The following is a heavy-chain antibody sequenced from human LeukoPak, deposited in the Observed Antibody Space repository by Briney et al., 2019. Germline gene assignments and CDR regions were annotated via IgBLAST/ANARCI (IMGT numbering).Heavy chain of an antibody. CDR3: ARGISSSWPYYYGMDV. CDR2: ISSSSRYT. J-gene: IGHJ6*04. CDR1: GFTFSDYY. V-gene: IGHV3-11*06. Sequence: GGSLRLSCAASGFTFSDYYMSWIRQAPGKGLEWVSYISSSSRYTNYADSVKGRFTIFRDNPKNSLYLQMNSLRAEDTAVYYCARGISSSWPYYYGMDVWGKGTTVTVSS. D-gene: IGHD6-13*01.